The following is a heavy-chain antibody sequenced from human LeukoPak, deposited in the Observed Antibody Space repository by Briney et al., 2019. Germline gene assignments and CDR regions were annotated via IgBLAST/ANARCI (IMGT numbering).Heavy chain of an antibody. CDR3: ARRAVVPAAVSYFDN. V-gene: IGHV4-39*01. CDR1: RGSITNSSCY. CDR2: IYYTGTT. J-gene: IGHJ4*02. D-gene: IGHD2-2*01. Sequence: SETLSLTCAVSRGSITNSSCYWGWIRQPPGKGLEWIGGIYYTGTTYYSPSLNSRITISMDASKKQFSLRLASVTAADTAVYYCARRAVVPAAVSYFDNWGQGTLVTVSS.